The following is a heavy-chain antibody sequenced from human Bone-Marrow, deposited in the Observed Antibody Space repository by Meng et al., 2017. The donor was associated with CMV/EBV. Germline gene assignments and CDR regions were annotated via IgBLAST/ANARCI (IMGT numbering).Heavy chain of an antibody. D-gene: IGHD3-16*01. CDR2: IYYTGST. V-gene: IGHV4-31*02. CDR3: ARVSKDYPHYYYYGMDV. Sequence: SQTLSLTCGVSGGSISTNAYYWSWIRQHPGKGLEWIAFIYYTGSTYYNPSLKSRVTIVVDTSKNQFSLKLNSVTAADTAVYYCARVSKDYPHYYYYGMDVWGQGTTVTVSS. J-gene: IGHJ6*02. CDR1: GGSISTNAYY.